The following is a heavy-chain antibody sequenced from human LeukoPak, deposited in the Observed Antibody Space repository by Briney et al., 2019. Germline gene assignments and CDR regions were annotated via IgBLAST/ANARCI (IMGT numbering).Heavy chain of an antibody. CDR2: IYYSGST. CDR3: ARHGEGGSDY. J-gene: IGHJ4*02. V-gene: IGHV4-31*03. D-gene: IGHD3-16*01. CDR1: GGSISSGGYY. Sequence: PSQTLSLTCTVSGGSISSGGYYWSWIRQHPGKGLEWIGYIYYSGSTYYNPSLKSRVTISVDTPKNQFSLKLSSVTAADTAVYFCARHGEGGSDYWGQGTLVTVSS.